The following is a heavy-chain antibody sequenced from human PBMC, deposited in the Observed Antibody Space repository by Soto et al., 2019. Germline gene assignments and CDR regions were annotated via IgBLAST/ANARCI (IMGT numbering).Heavy chain of an antibody. D-gene: IGHD6-13*01. CDR1: GYTFTSYG. V-gene: IGHV1-2*02. J-gene: IGHJ6*02. CDR2: ISAYSGGT. CDR3: ARATTPGIAAAGRGSSYYYYGMDV. Sequence: ASVKVSCKASGYTFTSYGISWVRQAPGQGLEWMGWISAYSGGTNYAQKFQGRVTMTRDTSISTAYMELSRLRSDDTAVYYCARATTPGIAAAGRGSSYYYYGMDVWGQGTTVTVSS.